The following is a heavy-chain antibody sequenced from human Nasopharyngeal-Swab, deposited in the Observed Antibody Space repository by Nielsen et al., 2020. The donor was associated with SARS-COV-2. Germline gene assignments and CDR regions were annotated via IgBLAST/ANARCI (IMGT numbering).Heavy chain of an antibody. J-gene: IGHJ6*02. CDR2: IYYSGST. CDR3: ARAQTGRMVRDGMDV. Sequence: SETLSLTCTVSGGSISSSSYYWGWIRQPPGKGLEWIGSIYYSGSTYYNPSLKSRVTISVDTSKKQFSLKLSSVTAADTAVYYCARAQTGRMVRDGMDVWGQGTTVTVSS. V-gene: IGHV4-39*01. D-gene: IGHD3-10*01. CDR1: GGSISSSSYY.